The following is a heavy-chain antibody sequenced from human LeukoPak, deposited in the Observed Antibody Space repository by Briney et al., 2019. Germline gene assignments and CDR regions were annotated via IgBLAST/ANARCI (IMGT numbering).Heavy chain of an antibody. Sequence: PGGSLRLSCGASGFTFSDYYMSWIRQTPGKGLEWLAYISTSASSIDYADSVKGRFTVSRDNGKNSLFLQMNSLRAEDTPIYYCVRVKGGWLGEKTYDYLGQGTLVTVSP. D-gene: IGHD5-24*01. CDR3: VRVKGGWLGEKTYDY. J-gene: IGHJ4*02. CDR1: GFTFSDYY. CDR2: ISTSASSI. V-gene: IGHV3-11*01.